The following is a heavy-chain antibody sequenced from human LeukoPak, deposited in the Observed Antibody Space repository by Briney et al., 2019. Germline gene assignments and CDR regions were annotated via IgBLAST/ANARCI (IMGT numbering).Heavy chain of an antibody. CDR2: IYDSGST. Sequence: SETLSLTCTVSGGSISSHHWSWIRQPPGKGLEWIGYIYDSGSTNYNPSLKSRVTISVDTSKNQFSLKLSSVTAVDTAVYFCARVMGYSGYEFDYWGQGTLVSVSS. CDR1: GGSISSHH. J-gene: IGHJ4*02. V-gene: IGHV4-59*11. CDR3: ARVMGYSGYEFDY. D-gene: IGHD5-12*01.